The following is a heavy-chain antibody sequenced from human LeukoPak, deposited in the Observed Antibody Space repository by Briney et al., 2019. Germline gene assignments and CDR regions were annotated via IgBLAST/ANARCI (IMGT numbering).Heavy chain of an antibody. V-gene: IGHV3-23*01. CDR2: ISGSGGST. CDR1: GFTFSSYA. CDR3: ASDYYDSSGYPHDAFDI. J-gene: IGHJ3*02. Sequence: GGSLRLSCAASGFTFSSYAMSWVRQAPGKGLEWVSAISGSGGSTYYADSVKGRFTISRDNSKNTLYLQMNSLRSEDTAVYYCASDYYDSSGYPHDAFDIWGQGTMVTVSS. D-gene: IGHD3-22*01.